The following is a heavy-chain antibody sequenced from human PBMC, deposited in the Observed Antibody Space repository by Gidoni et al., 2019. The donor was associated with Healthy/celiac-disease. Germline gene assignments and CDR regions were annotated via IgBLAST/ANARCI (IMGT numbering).Heavy chain of an antibody. CDR1: GGSISSSSYY. D-gene: IGHD3-9*01. CDR3: ARMTGIKGLFDY. J-gene: IGHJ4*02. CDR2: IYYSGST. Sequence: QLQLQESGPGLVKPSETLSLTCTVSGGSISSSSYYWGWIRQPPGKGLEWIGSIYYSGSTYYNPSLKSRVTISVDTSKNQFSLKLSSVTAADTAVYYCARMTGIKGLFDYWGQGTLVTVSS. V-gene: IGHV4-39*01.